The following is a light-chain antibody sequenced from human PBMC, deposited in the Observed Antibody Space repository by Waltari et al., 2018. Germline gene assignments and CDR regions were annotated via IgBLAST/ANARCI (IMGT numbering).Light chain of an antibody. J-gene: IGKJ2*01. CDR2: GAS. CDR3: QRYSNWPPEYT. Sequence: EIVVTQSPATLSVSPGERATLSCSASQSVGSNLAWYQQKPGQAPRLLTYGASTGATGIPARFSGSGSGTEFTLTISSLQSEDFAVYYCQRYSNWPPEYTFGQGTKLEIK. V-gene: IGKV3-15*01. CDR1: QSVGSN.